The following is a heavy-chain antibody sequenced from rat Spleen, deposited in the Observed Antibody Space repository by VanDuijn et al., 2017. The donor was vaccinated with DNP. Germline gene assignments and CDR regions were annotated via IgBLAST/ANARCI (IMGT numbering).Heavy chain of an antibody. D-gene: IGHD1-11*01. CDR3: ARPNYGGYEGWFAY. CDR1: GFTFSNYG. V-gene: IGHV5S13*01. Sequence: EVQLVESGGGLVQPGRSLKLSCAASGFTFSNYGMAWVRQAPKKGLEWVATISTSGSRTYYPDSVKGRFTISRDNAKSSLYLQMDSLRSEDTATYYCARPNYGGYEGWFAYWGQGTLVTVSS. CDR2: ISTSGSRT. J-gene: IGHJ3*01.